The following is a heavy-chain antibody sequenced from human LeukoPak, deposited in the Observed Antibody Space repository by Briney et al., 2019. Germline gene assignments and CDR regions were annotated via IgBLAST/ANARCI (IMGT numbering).Heavy chain of an antibody. J-gene: IGHJ3*02. CDR3: ARVTYYYDSSGYPGAFDI. Sequence: GGSLRLSCVGSGFVFSTSSMACVRQAPGKGLEWVSSISSSSSYIYYADSVKGRFTISRDKAKNSLYLQMNSLRAEDTAVYYCARVTYYYDSSGYPGAFDIWGQGTMVTVSS. CDR2: ISSSSSYI. D-gene: IGHD3-22*01. CDR1: GFVFSTSS. V-gene: IGHV3-21*01.